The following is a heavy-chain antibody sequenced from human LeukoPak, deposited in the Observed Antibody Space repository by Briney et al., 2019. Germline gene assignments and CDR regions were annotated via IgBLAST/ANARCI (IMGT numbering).Heavy chain of an antibody. V-gene: IGHV1-18*01. D-gene: IGHD3-22*01. CDR1: GYTFTSYG. J-gene: IGHJ2*01. CDR2: ISAYNGNT. Sequence: ASVKVSCKASGYTFTSYGISWVRQAPGQGLEWMGWISAYNGNTNYAQKLQGRVTMTTDTSTSTAYMELRSLRSDDTAVYYCARCDYYDSSGSGGYFDLWGRGTLVTVSS. CDR3: ARCDYYDSSGSGGYFDL.